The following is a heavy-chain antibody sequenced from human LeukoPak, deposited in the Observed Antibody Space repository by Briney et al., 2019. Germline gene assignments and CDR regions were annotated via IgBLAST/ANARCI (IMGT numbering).Heavy chain of an antibody. J-gene: IGHJ4*02. D-gene: IGHD2-21*01. Sequence: PGGSLRLSCATSGFIFSNYAVNWVRQAPGKGLEWVSIISGSGDTTYYADSVKGRFTISRDNSKNTLYLQMNSLRAGDTALYYCAKDRAYGQFLWGNDYWGQGTLVTVSS. CDR2: ISGSGDTT. CDR1: GFIFSNYA. V-gene: IGHV3-23*01. CDR3: AKDRAYGQFLWGNDY.